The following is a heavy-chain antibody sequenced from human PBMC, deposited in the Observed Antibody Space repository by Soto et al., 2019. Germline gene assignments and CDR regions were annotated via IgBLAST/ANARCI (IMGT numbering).Heavy chain of an antibody. CDR1: GITFSSYS. CDR3: ARDVSYYNSSGYSGRYDY. Sequence: LRLSCAASGITFSSYSMNWVRQAPGKALECVSSISSISSYNYYADSVKARFTISRHNAKNSQYLQMNSLRAEDTDVYYFARDVSYYNSSGYSGRYDYWGQGTLVTVSS. V-gene: IGHV3-21*01. CDR2: ISSISSYN. D-gene: IGHD3-22*01. J-gene: IGHJ4*02.